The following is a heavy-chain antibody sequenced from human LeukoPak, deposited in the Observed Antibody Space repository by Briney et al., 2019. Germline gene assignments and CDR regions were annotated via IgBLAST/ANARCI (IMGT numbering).Heavy chain of an antibody. D-gene: IGHD2-2*01. V-gene: IGHV3-23*01. J-gene: IGHJ4*02. CDR3: ASGYCSTTSCRRDY. Sequence: PGGSLRLSCAASGFTFSSYAMNWVRQAPGKGLEWISGISGSGDNTYYADSVKGRFTISRDNSKNTLSLQMNSLRADDTAVYYCASGYCSTTSCRRDYWGQGTLVTVSS. CDR1: GFTFSSYA. CDR2: ISGSGDNT.